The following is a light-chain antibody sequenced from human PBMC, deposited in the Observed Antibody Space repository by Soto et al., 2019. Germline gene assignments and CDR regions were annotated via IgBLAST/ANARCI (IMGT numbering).Light chain of an antibody. V-gene: IGLV2-23*02. CDR3: CSHAGSHVI. CDR2: EVS. Sequence: QSVLTQPASVSGSPGQASTISCTGTTSDVGTYKFVSWYQQHPGIAPKLIIYEVSERPSGVSNRFSGSKSGNTASLTISGLQAEDEADYYCCSHAGSHVIFGGGTKLTVL. CDR1: TSDVGTYKF. J-gene: IGLJ2*01.